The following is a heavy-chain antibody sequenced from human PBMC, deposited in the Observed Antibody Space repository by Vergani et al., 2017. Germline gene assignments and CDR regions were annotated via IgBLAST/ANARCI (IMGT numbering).Heavy chain of an antibody. Sequence: QVPAVQSGTEVKKSGASVKVSCKTSGYPFSNYYMHWVRQAPGQWLEWMGIINPSGGHTNYAQKFPGRVTMTRDTSTSTVYMELSSLGSEDTAIYYCARGDYGSLTGYRYWGQGTLVTVSA. D-gene: IGHD3-9*01. CDR3: ARGDYGSLTGYRY. J-gene: IGHJ4*02. CDR2: INPSGGHT. CDR1: GYPFSNYY. V-gene: IGHV1-46*03.